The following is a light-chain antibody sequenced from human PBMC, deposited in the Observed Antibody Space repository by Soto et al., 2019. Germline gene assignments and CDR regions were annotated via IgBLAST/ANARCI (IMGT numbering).Light chain of an antibody. Sequence: EIVLTQSPGTLSLSPGERATLSCRASQSISSSYLAWYQQKPGQAPRLLIYGASSRATGIPDRFSGSGSGTAFTLTISRLEPEDFAVYYCQQYAGSPPGTFGQGTKVEI. CDR2: GAS. J-gene: IGKJ1*01. V-gene: IGKV3-20*01. CDR3: QQYAGSPPGT. CDR1: QSISSSY.